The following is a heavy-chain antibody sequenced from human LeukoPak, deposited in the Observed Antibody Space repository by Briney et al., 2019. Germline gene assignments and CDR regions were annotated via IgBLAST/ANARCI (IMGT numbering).Heavy chain of an antibody. CDR1: GFTFRSHA. D-gene: IGHD2-21*01. Sequence: GGSLRLSCVGSGFTFRSHAMSWVRQAPEKGLEFVSGIYENGGTTYYADSVKGRFSISRDNSKNTLYLRMDSLRGEDMAVYYCAKDFRIGYSAHFDYWGQGALVTVSS. J-gene: IGHJ4*02. CDR3: AKDFRIGYSAHFDY. V-gene: IGHV3-23*01. CDR2: IYENGGTT.